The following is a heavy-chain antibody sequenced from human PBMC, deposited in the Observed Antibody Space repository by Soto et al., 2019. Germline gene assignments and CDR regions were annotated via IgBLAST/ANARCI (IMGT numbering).Heavy chain of an antibody. CDR1: GYTFTSYD. CDR3: ARGGINNDFWSGYYKGYYYGMDV. V-gene: IGHV1-8*01. J-gene: IGHJ6*02. D-gene: IGHD3-3*01. CDR2: MNPNSGNT. Sequence: ASVKVSCKASGYTFTSYDINWVRQATGQGLEWMGWMNPNSGNTGYAQKFQGRVTMTRNTSISTAYMELSSLRSEDTAVYYCARGGINNDFWSGYYKGYYYGMDVWGQGTTVTVSS.